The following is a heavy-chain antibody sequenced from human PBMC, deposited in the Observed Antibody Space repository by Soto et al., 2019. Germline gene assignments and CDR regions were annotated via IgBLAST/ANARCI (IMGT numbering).Heavy chain of an antibody. CDR1: GFAFSSYG. Sequence: QVQLVESGGGVVQPGRSLRLSCAASGFAFSSYGMDWVRQAPSKGLKWVAVIWYDGTNKYYADSVKGRFTIYRDNSKNTLYLQMNSLRAEDTAVYYCARDRGAAAGTPYYYGMDVWGQGTTVTVSS. J-gene: IGHJ6*02. D-gene: IGHD6-13*01. CDR2: IWYDGTNK. CDR3: ARDRGAAAGTPYYYGMDV. V-gene: IGHV3-33*01.